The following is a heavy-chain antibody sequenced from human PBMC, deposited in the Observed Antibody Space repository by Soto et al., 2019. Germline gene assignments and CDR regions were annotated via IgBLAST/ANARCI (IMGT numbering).Heavy chain of an antibody. V-gene: IGHV1-3*05. Sequence: QVQLVQSGAEEKKPGASVKVSCKASGYTFTSYAMHWVRQAPGQRLEWMGWINAGNGNTEYSQKFQGRVTITRDTAAITAYMELSSLRSEDTAVYYCAMSIVVVTALDYWGQGTLVTVSS. CDR2: INAGNGNT. CDR3: AMSIVVVTALDY. J-gene: IGHJ4*02. D-gene: IGHD2-21*02. CDR1: GYTFTSYA.